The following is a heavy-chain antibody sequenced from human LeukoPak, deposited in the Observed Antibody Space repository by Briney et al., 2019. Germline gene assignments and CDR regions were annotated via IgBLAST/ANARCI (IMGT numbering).Heavy chain of an antibody. CDR1: GGSISSSSYY. CDR2: IYYSGRT. D-gene: IGHD1-26*01. CDR3: ASRSGSYYAFDI. V-gene: IGHV4-39*01. J-gene: IGHJ3*02. Sequence: SETLSLTCTVSGGSISSSSYYWGWIRQPQGKGLEWIGSIYYSGRTYFNPSLKSRVTISVDTSKNQFSLKLSSVTAADTAVYYCASRSGSYYAFDIWGQGTMVTVSS.